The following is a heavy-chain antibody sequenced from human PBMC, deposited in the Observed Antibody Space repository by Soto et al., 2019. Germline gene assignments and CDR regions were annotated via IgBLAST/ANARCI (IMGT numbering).Heavy chain of an antibody. J-gene: IGHJ5*02. V-gene: IGHV4-59*01. CDR2: VYYSGST. D-gene: IGHD1-26*01. CDR3: ARVKRSTSRLDP. Sequence: SETLSLTCTVSGDSISSYYWSWIRQPPGKGLEWIGYVYYSGSTSYIPSLETGVTISVDTSKNQFSLKLTSVTPADTAIYYCARVKRSTSRLDPWGQGTLVTVSS. CDR1: GDSISSYY.